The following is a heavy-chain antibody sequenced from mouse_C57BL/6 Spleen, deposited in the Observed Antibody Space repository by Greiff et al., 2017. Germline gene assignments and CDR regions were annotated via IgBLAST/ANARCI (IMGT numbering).Heavy chain of an antibody. V-gene: IGHV5-9-1*02. Sequence: EVQGVESGEGLVKPGGSLKLSCAASGFTFSSYAMSWVRQTPEKRLEWVAYISSGGDYIYYADTVKGRFTISRDNARNTLYLQMSSLKSEDTAMYYCTRGGTTVVAGDYYAMDYWGQGTSVTVSS. CDR2: ISSGGDYI. CDR1: GFTFSSYA. CDR3: TRGGTTVVAGDYYAMDY. D-gene: IGHD1-1*01. J-gene: IGHJ4*01.